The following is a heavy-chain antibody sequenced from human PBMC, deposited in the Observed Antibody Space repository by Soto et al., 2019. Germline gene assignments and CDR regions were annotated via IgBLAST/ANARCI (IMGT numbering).Heavy chain of an antibody. Sequence: GGSLRLSCAASGFTFSSYGMHWVRQAPGKGLEWVAVISYDGSNKYYADSVKGRFTISRDNSKNTLYLQMNSLRAEDTAVYYCAKDLENCGGDCYSTLYYYYGMDVWGQGTTVTVSS. V-gene: IGHV3-30*18. J-gene: IGHJ6*02. CDR2: ISYDGSNK. CDR1: GFTFSSYG. CDR3: AKDLENCGGDCYSTLYYYYGMDV. D-gene: IGHD2-21*02.